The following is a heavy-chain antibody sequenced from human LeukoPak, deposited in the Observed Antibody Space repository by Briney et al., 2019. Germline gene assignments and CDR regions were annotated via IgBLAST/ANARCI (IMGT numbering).Heavy chain of an antibody. D-gene: IGHD2-15*01. V-gene: IGHV3-23*01. CDR2: ISGSGGST. CDR1: GFTVSGHP. J-gene: IGHJ4*02. CDR3: AKDSWSGYFDY. Sequence: GGSLRLSCAASGFTVSGHPMSWVRQAPGKGLEWVSAISGSGGSTYYADSVKGRFTISRDNSKNTLYLQMNSLRAEDTAVYYCAKDSWSGYFDYWGQGTLVTVSS.